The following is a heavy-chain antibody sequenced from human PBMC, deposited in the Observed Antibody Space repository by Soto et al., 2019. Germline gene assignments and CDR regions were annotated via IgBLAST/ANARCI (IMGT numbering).Heavy chain of an antibody. V-gene: IGHV3-13*01. CDR1: GFAFSGFD. CDR3: ARGQEVGAHFFDS. Sequence: PGGSLRLSCEVSGFAFSGFDMHWVRQPTGKGLEWVSTIGTAGDTYYAVSVKGRFTISRDNAKSSLSLQMNSLRVGDTAVYFCARGQEVGAHFFDSWGQGTQVTVSS. J-gene: IGHJ4*02. D-gene: IGHD2-15*01. CDR2: IGTAGDT.